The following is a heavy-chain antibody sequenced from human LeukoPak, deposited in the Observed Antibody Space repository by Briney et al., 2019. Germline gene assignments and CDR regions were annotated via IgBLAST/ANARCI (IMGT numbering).Heavy chain of an antibody. D-gene: IGHD3-10*01. V-gene: IGHV1-2*06. Sequence: GASVKVSCKASGYTFAGYYMHWVRQAPGQGLEWVGRINPNSGGTNYAQKFQGRVTMTRYTSISTAYMELSRLRSDDTAVYYCASHIWFGELLDVYWGQGTLVTVSS. CDR3: ASHIWFGELLDVY. CDR1: GYTFAGYY. CDR2: INPNSGGT. J-gene: IGHJ4*02.